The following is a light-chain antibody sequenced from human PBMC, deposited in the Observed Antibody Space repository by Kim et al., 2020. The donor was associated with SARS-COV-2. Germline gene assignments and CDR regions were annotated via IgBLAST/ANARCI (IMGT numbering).Light chain of an antibody. Sequence: RATRNNKSRQTVLYNYNNKNYLAWYQQKPGQAPKLLSYWASIRESGVSDRFSGSGSETDFTRTISSLQAEDVAVYYCQQYYSTPPSFGQGTKLEIK. V-gene: IGKV4-1*01. CDR2: WAS. J-gene: IGKJ2*03. CDR3: QQYYSTPPS. CDR1: QTVLYNYNNKNY.